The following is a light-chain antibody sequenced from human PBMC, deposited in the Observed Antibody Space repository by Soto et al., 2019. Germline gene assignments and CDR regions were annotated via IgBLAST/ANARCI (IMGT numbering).Light chain of an antibody. CDR3: WSYAGRRTFEV. CDR2: EGN. CDR1: SSDVRSYNL. Sequence: QSALTQPASVSGSPGQSITISCTGSSSDVRSYNLVSWYQQYPGKAPKLMIFEGNKRPSGVSNRFSASKSGNMASLTISGLQAEDEADYYCWSYAGRRTFEVFGGGTQLTVL. V-gene: IGLV2-23*03. J-gene: IGLJ2*01.